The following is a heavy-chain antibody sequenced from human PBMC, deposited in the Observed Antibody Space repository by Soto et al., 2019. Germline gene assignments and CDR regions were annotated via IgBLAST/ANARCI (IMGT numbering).Heavy chain of an antibody. CDR1: GYTFTSYY. CDR3: ARVRYSGSYSATGAFDI. V-gene: IGHV1-46*01. CDR2: INPSGGST. J-gene: IGHJ3*02. D-gene: IGHD1-26*01. Sequence: GASVKVSCKASGYTFTSYYMHWVRQAPGQGLEWMGIINPSGGSTSYAQKFQGRVTMTRDTSTSTVYMELSSLRSEDTAVYYRARVRYSGSYSATGAFDIWGQGTMVTVSS.